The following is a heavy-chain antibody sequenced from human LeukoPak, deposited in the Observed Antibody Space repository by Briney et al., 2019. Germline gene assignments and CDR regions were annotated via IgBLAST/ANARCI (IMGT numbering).Heavy chain of an antibody. D-gene: IGHD6-19*01. CDR1: GFTFSSYW. CDR2: INSDGSST. CDR3: AREGGSEWLVRGGWFDP. J-gene: IGHJ5*02. V-gene: IGHV3-74*01. Sequence: GGSLRLSCAASGFTFSSYWMHWVRQAPGKGLVWVSRINSDGSSTSYADSVKGRFTISRDNAKNTLYLQMNSLRAEDTAVYYCAREGGSEWLVRGGWFDPWGQGTLVTVSS.